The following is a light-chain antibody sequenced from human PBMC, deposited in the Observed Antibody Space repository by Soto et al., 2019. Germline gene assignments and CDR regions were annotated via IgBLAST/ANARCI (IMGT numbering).Light chain of an antibody. Sequence: DIQLTQSPSFLSASVGDGITITCRASQGISSYLAWYQQKPGKAPKLLIHTASTLQSGVPSRFSGSVAWTEFTLTISSLQPEDFATYYCQQRNSYPITFGQGTRLEIK. CDR2: TAS. CDR1: QGISSY. CDR3: QQRNSYPIT. V-gene: IGKV1-9*01. J-gene: IGKJ5*01.